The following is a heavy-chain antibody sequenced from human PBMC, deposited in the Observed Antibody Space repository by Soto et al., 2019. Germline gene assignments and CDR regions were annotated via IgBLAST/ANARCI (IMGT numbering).Heavy chain of an antibody. V-gene: IGHV5-10-1*01. D-gene: IGHD2-15*01. Sequence: GASLKISCKGSGYSFTSYWINWVRQMPGKGLEWMGRIDPTDSYTNYNPSFQGHVTISADKSLSTAYLQWDSLRASDTATYYCARGGPQVVHNWVDPWGQGTLVTVSS. CDR1: GYSFTSYW. J-gene: IGHJ5*02. CDR2: IDPTDSYT. CDR3: ARGGPQVVHNWVDP.